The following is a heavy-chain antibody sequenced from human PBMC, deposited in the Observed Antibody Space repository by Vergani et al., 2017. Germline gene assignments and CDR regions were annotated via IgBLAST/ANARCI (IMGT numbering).Heavy chain of an antibody. V-gene: IGHV1-46*02. CDR2: VNFVTGAA. CDR1: GYIFKNYY. D-gene: IGHD2-15*01. CDR3: ARSIGYCTSGSCRPYYFDL. Sequence: QVQLVQSGAAVKKPGASAKVSCTASGYIFKNYYMHWLRLAPGQGFQWMGVVNFVTGAATSPQKFEGRITITRDTSTATFYKDLSSLKYEDTAIYYCARSIGYCTSGSCRPYYFDLWGQGTLVTVSS. J-gene: IGHJ4*02.